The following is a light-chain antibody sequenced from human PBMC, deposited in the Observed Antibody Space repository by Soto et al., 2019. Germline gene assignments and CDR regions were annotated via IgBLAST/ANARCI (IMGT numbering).Light chain of an antibody. CDR1: QSVISSY. J-gene: IGKJ5*01. Sequence: EIVLTQSPGTLSLSPGERATLSCRASQSVISSYVAWYQQRPGQAPRLLMYDASSRATGIPDRFSGSGSGTDFTLTISGLEPEDFAVYYCQQYSSSSPITFGQGTRLEIK. V-gene: IGKV3-20*01. CDR2: DAS. CDR3: QQYSSSSPIT.